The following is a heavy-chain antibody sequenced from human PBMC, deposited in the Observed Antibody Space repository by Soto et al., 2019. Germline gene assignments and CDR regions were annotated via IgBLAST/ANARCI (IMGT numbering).Heavy chain of an antibody. D-gene: IGHD1-1*01. V-gene: IGHV3-30-3*01. J-gene: IGHJ4*02. Sequence: PGGSLRLSCAASGFTFSSYAMHWVRQAPGKGLEWVAVISYDGSNKYYADSVKGRFTISRDNSKNTLYLQMNSLRAEDTAVYYSASTFNRYNWNDLRFEYWGQRTLVTV. CDR1: GFTFSSYA. CDR3: ASTFNRYNWNDLRFEY. CDR2: ISYDGSNK.